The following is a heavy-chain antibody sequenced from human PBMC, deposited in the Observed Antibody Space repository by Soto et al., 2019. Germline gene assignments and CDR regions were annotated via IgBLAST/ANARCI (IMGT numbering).Heavy chain of an antibody. CDR3: ARSESGYCSGGSCHHGFRREPGRAFDI. CDR1: GFTVSSNY. Sequence: EVQLVESGGGLVQPGGSLRLSCAASGFTVSSNYMSWVRQAPGKGLEWVSVIYSGGSTYYADSVKGRFTISRHNSKNTLYLQMNSLRAEDTAVYYCARSESGYCSGGSCHHGFRREPGRAFDIWGQGTMVTVSS. V-gene: IGHV3-53*04. D-gene: IGHD2-15*01. CDR2: IYSGGST. J-gene: IGHJ3*02.